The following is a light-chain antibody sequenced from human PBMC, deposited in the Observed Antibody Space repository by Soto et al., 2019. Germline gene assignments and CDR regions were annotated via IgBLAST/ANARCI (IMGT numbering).Light chain of an antibody. CDR3: AAWDDSLNGLV. CDR2: DNN. CDR1: SSNIGINA. Sequence: QSVLTQPPSASGTPGQRVTISCSGSSSNIGINAVNWYQQLPGTAPKLVIYDNNQRPSGVPDRFSGSKSGISASLAINGLQSEDEADYSCAAWDDSLNGLVFGTGTKLTVL. J-gene: IGLJ1*01. V-gene: IGLV1-44*01.